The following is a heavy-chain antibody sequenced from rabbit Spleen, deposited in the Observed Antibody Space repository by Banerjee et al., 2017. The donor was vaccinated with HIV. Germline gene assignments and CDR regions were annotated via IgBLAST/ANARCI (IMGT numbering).Heavy chain of an antibody. CDR2: IDSGSSGFT. CDR3: ARDTSSSFSSYGMDL. V-gene: IGHV1S40*01. CDR1: GFSFSSSDY. D-gene: IGHD1-1*01. J-gene: IGHJ6*01. Sequence: QSLEESGGDLVKPGASLTLTCTASGFSFSSSDYMCWVRQAPGKGLEWISCIDSGSSGFTYFATWAIGRFTCSKPSSTTVTLQMTRLTAADTATYFCARDTSSSFSSYGMDLWGPGTLVT.